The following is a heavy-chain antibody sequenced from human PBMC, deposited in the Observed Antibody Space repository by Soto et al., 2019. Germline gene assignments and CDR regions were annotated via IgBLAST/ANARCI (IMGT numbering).Heavy chain of an antibody. Sequence: EGSLRLSCAASGFTFSSYSMNWVRQAPGKGLEWVSYISSSSSTIYYADSVKGRFTISRDNAKNSLYLQMNSLRDEDTAVYYCATFGYSYGPQSMDVWGQGTTVTVSS. V-gene: IGHV3-48*02. CDR2: ISSSSSTI. J-gene: IGHJ6*02. CDR1: GFTFSSYS. D-gene: IGHD5-18*01. CDR3: ATFGYSYGPQSMDV.